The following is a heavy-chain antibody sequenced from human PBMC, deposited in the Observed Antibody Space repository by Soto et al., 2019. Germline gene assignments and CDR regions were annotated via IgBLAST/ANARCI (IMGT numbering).Heavy chain of an antibody. CDR1: GCIFRSDA. D-gene: IGHD6-13*01. CDR2: IIPMFGTA. Sequence: ASVKVSCKASGCIFRSDAINWVRQAPGQGLEWMGGIIPMFGTANYAQNFQGRVTITADKSTSTAYMDLSGLRPEDTAMYYCARGGTVATYKGAFEPWGQGTLVSVSS. J-gene: IGHJ5*02. V-gene: IGHV1-69*06. CDR3: ARGGTVATYKGAFEP.